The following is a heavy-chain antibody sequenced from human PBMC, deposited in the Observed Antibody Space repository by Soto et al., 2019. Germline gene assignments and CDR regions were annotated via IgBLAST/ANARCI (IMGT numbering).Heavy chain of an antibody. CDR3: AREEDGYNTGLDY. CDR2: ISSSSSYI. D-gene: IGHD5-12*01. V-gene: IGHV3-21*01. CDR1: GFTFNNYK. J-gene: IGHJ4*02. Sequence: PGGSLRLSCAASGFTFNNYKMNWVRQAPGKGLEWVSSISSSSSYIFYADSVKGRFTISRDNAKNSLYLQMNSLRAEDTAVYYCAREEDGYNTGLDYWGQGTLVTVSS.